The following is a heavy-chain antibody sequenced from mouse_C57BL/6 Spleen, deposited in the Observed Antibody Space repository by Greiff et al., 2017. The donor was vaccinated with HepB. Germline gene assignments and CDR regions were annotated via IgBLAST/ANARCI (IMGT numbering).Heavy chain of an antibody. J-gene: IGHJ2*01. Sequence: EVKLVESGGGLVKPGGSLKLSCAASGFTFSDYGMHWVRQAPEKGLEWVAYISSGSSTIYYADTVKGRFTISRDNAKNTLFLQMTSLRSEDTAMYYCARPYYYDSRYFDYWGQGTTLTVSS. CDR1: GFTFSDYG. CDR2: ISSGSSTI. V-gene: IGHV5-17*01. D-gene: IGHD1-1*01. CDR3: ARPYYYDSRYFDY.